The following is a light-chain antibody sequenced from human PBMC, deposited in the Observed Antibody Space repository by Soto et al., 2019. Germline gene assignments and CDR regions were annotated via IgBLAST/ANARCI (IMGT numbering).Light chain of an antibody. J-gene: IGLJ1*01. CDR2: DDS. CDR1: NIGSKD. V-gene: IGLV3-21*02. CDR3: QVWDGSRDHQV. Sequence: SYELTQPPSVSVAPGQTARITCGGNNIGSKDVHWYQQRPGQAPVLVVYDDSDRPSGIPERFSGSNSGNTATLTISRVEAGDEADYYCQVWDGSRDHQVFGTGTKVTVL.